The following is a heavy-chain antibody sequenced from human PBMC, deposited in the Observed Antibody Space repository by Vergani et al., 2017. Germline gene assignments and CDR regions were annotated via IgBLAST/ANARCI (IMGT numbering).Heavy chain of an antibody. D-gene: IGHD3-3*01. CDR1: GGSFSGYY. J-gene: IGHJ6*03. CDR3: ARVQELYDFWSGYRVRYYYYMDG. CDR2: INHSGST. Sequence: QVQLQQWGAGLLKPSENLSLTCAVYGGSFSGYYWSWIRQPPGKGLEWIGEINHSGSTNYNPSLQSRVTISVDTSKNQFSLKLSSVTAADTAVYYCARVQELYDFWSGYRVRYYYYMDGWGKGTTVTVSS. V-gene: IGHV4-34*01.